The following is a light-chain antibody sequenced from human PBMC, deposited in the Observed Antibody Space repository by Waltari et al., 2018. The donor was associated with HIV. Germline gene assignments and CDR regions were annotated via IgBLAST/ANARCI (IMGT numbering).Light chain of an antibody. CDR1: ISHVDGYAY. CDR2: EFT. V-gene: IGLV2-8*01. CDR3: TSYTGSTNLL. J-gene: IGLJ2*01. Sequence: QSALTQPLSASGSPGQSVTIPCTGPISHVDGYAYVSWYQHNPGKAPNLIIYEFTKRPSGVPDRFSGSKSDYTASLTVSGLQAEDEADYYCTSYTGSTNLLFGGGTKLTVL.